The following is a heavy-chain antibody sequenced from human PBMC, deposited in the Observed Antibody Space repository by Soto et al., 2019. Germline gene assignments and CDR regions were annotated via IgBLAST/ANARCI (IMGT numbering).Heavy chain of an antibody. CDR1: GESVSSGFYY. Sequence: PSETLSLTCTVSGESVSSGFYYWNWIRQAPGKGLEWIGSILSSGRSNYNPSPKSRVSMSVDTSKNQFSLRLTSVGAADSAIYYCARVVRCTRSGCYYRAMDVWGQGTTVTVYS. D-gene: IGHD2-15*01. CDR2: ILSSGRS. J-gene: IGHJ6*02. V-gene: IGHV4-61*01. CDR3: ARVVRCTRSGCYYRAMDV.